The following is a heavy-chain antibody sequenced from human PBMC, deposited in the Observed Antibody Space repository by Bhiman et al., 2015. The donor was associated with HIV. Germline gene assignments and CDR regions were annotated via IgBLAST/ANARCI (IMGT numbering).Heavy chain of an antibody. CDR2: ISRSSSTI. Sequence: EVQLVESGGGLVQPGGSLRLSCAASGFTFSSYNMKWVRQAPGKGLEWVAYISRSSSTIYYADSVKGRFTISRDNAKNSLYLQMNSLRAEDTAVYYCARSNYLGAFDIWGQGTMVIVSS. V-gene: IGHV3-48*04. CDR1: GFTFSSYN. J-gene: IGHJ3*02. D-gene: IGHD1-7*01. CDR3: ARSNYLGAFDI.